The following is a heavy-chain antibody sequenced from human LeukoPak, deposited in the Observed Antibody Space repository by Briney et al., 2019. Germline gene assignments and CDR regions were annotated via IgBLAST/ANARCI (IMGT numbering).Heavy chain of an antibody. D-gene: IGHD3-10*01. V-gene: IGHV3-48*03. Sequence: PGGSLRLSCAASGFTFSSYEMNWVRQAPGKGLEWVSYISSSGSTIYYADSVKGRFTVSRDDSENTLYLQMNNLRAEDTAVYYCAKGPYGLGIYYGMDVWGQGTTVTV. CDR2: ISSSGSTI. CDR3: AKGPYGLGIYYGMDV. CDR1: GFTFSSYE. J-gene: IGHJ6*02.